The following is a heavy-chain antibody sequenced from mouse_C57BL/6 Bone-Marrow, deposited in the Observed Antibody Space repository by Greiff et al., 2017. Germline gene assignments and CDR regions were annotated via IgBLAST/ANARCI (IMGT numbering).Heavy chain of an antibody. Sequence: VQLQQSGAELAKPGASVKLSCKASGYTFTSYWMHWVKQRPGQGLEWIGYINPSSGYTKYNQKFKDKATLTAEKSSSTAYMQLSSLTYEDSAVYYGATAYYGSSYVWYFDFWGTGTTVTVSS. D-gene: IGHD1-1*01. CDR1: GYTFTSYW. V-gene: IGHV1-7*01. J-gene: IGHJ1*03. CDR2: INPSSGYT. CDR3: ATAYYGSSYVWYFDF.